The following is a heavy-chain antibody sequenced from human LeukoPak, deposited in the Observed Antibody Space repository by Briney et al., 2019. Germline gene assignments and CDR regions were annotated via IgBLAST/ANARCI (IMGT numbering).Heavy chain of an antibody. CDR2: IFTGGFI. CDR3: ARHSMLSSTYFGVSDI. Sequence: PSETLSLTCSVSGDSISRYYWNWIRQPAGRGLEWIGRIFTGGFINYNPSLSSRVTVSLDTSKNQVSLKLTSVTAADTAVYYCARHSMLSSTYFGVSDIWGQGTTATVSS. J-gene: IGHJ3*02. CDR1: GDSISRYY. D-gene: IGHD6-13*01. V-gene: IGHV4-4*07.